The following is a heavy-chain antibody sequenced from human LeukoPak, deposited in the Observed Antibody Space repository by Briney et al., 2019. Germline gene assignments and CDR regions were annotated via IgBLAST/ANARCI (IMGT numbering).Heavy chain of an antibody. CDR3: ARGHCSGGSCYPPYNWFDP. J-gene: IGHJ5*02. CDR2: IIPILGTA. CDR1: GGTFSSYA. V-gene: IGHV1-69*13. Sequence: ASVKVSCKASGGTFSSYAISWVRQAPGQGLEWMGGIIPILGTANYAQKFQGRVTITADESTSTAYMELSSLRSEDTAVYYCARGHCSGGSCYPPYNWFDPWGQGTLVTVSS. D-gene: IGHD2-15*01.